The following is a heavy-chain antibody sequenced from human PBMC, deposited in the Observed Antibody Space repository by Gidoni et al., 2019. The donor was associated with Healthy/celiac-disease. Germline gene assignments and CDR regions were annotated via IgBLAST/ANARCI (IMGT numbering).Heavy chain of an antibody. CDR3: ARGVAVAGYAFDI. J-gene: IGHJ3*02. D-gene: IGHD6-19*01. CDR1: GGPISSYY. V-gene: IGHV4-59*01. CDR2: IYYSGST. Sequence: QVQLQESGPGLVKPSETLSLTCTVSGGPISSYYWSWIRQPPGKGLEWIWYIYYSGSTNYNPSLKSRVTISVDTSKNQFSLKLSSVTAADTAVYYCARGVAVAGYAFDIWGQGTMVTVSS.